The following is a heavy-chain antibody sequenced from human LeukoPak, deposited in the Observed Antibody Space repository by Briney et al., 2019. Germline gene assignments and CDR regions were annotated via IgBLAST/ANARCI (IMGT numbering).Heavy chain of an antibody. Sequence: GASVKVSCKVSGASDTDLSMHWVRQAPGGGLEWLGNFDPKDGDAIYAEKFQGRVTMTEDTSTGTGYMDLGGLRFEDTAVYYCAISRGLLDLVYWGQGTVVTVSS. CDR2: FDPKDGDA. CDR1: GASDTDLS. J-gene: IGHJ4*02. V-gene: IGHV1-24*01. D-gene: IGHD3-10*01. CDR3: AISRGLLDLVY.